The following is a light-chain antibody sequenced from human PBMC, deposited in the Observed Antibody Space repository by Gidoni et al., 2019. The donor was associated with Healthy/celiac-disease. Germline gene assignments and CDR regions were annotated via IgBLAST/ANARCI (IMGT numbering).Light chain of an antibody. Sequence: QSALTQPTSVSGSPGQSITISCTGTSSDVGSYNLVSWYQQHPGKAPKLMIYEGSTRPSGVSNRFPGSTSGNTASLTISGLQAEDEADYYCCSYAGSSTSVFGGGTKLTVL. CDR3: CSYAGSSTSV. V-gene: IGLV2-23*01. CDR2: EGS. J-gene: IGLJ2*01. CDR1: SSDVGSYNL.